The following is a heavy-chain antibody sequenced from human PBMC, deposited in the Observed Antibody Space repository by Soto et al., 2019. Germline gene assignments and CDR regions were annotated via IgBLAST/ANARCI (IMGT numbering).Heavy chain of an antibody. CDR2: FDPEDGET. CDR3: ATTHYESSGYHFSDFDY. CDR1: GYTLTELS. D-gene: IGHD3-22*01. J-gene: IGHJ4*02. Sequence: QVQLVQSGAEVKKPGASVKVSCKVSGYTLTELSMHWVRQAPGQGLEWMGGFDPEDGETIYAQKFQGRVTITEDTSTDTAYMELSSLRSDDTAVYYCATTHYESSGYHFSDFDYWGQVTLVTVTS. V-gene: IGHV1-24*01.